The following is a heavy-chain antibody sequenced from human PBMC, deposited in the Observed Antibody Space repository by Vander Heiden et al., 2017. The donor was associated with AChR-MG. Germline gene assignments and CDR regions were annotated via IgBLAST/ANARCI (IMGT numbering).Heavy chain of an antibody. CDR3: ARRRFYCSGGSCYVWFDP. J-gene: IGHJ5*02. D-gene: IGHD2-15*01. CDR1: GYSFTSYW. Sequence: DVQLVQSGAEVKKPGESLRISCKGSGYSFTSYWISWVRQMPGKGLEWMGRIDPSDSYTNYSPSFQGHVTISADKSISTAYLQWSSLKASDTAMYYCARRRFYCSGGSCYVWFDPWGQGTLVTVSS. V-gene: IGHV5-10-1*03. CDR2: IDPSDSYT.